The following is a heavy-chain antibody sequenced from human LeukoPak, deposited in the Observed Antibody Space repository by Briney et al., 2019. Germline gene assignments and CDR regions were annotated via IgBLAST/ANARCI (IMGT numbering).Heavy chain of an antibody. J-gene: IGHJ4*02. Sequence: PGGSLRLSCAASGFTFSSYAMSWVRQAPGKGLEWVSGISWNSGSICYADSVKGRFTISRDNAKNSLYLQMNSLRAEDTALYYCAKDLSTYSYGLFEYWGQGTLVTVSS. CDR1: GFTFSSYA. D-gene: IGHD5-18*01. V-gene: IGHV3-9*01. CDR3: AKDLSTYSYGLFEY. CDR2: ISWNSGSI.